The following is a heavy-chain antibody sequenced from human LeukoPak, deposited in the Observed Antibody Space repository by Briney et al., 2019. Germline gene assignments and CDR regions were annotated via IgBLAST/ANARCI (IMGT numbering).Heavy chain of an antibody. CDR1: GGSISSYY. D-gene: IGHD6-19*01. CDR2: IYYSGST. V-gene: IGHV4-59*01. Sequence: PSETLSLTCTVSGGSISSYYWSWIRQPPGKGLEWIGYIYYSGSTSYNPSLKSRVTISVDTSKNHFSLKVTSVTAADTAVYYCARGPELVAGSSFDYWGQGILVTVSS. CDR3: ARGPELVAGSSFDY. J-gene: IGHJ4*02.